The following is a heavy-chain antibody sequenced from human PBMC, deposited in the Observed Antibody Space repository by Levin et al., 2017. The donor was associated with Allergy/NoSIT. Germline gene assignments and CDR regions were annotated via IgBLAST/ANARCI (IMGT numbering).Heavy chain of an antibody. CDR3: ARDCSGATCDYRGAFEI. V-gene: IGHV1-18*01. CDR1: GYTFISYG. CDR2: ISVYNGNT. J-gene: IGHJ3*02. Sequence: ASVKVSCKASGYTFISYGISWVRQAPGQGLEWMGWISVYNGNTNYAQKLQGRVTMTTDTSTSTAYMELRSLRSGDTAVYYCARDCSGATCDYRGAFEIWGQGTMVTVSS. D-gene: IGHD2-15*01.